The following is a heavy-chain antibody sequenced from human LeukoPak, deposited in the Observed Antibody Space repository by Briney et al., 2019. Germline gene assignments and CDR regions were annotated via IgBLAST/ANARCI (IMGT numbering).Heavy chain of an antibody. J-gene: IGHJ6*04. Sequence: GGSLRLSCAASGFTFSICEMNWVRQAPGKGLEWVSYIISSGSTIYYADSVKGRFTISRDNAKNSLYLQMNSLRAEDTAVYYCAELGITMIGGVWGKGTTVTISS. V-gene: IGHV3-48*03. CDR2: IISSGSTI. CDR1: GFTFSICE. D-gene: IGHD3-10*02. CDR3: AELGITMIGGV.